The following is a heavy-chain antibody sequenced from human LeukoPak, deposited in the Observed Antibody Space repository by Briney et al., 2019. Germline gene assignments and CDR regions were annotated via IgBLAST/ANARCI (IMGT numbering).Heavy chain of an antibody. CDR3: ARDPYYYGSGSQGFDP. CDR1: GGSLSSHY. J-gene: IGHJ5*02. V-gene: IGHV4-59*11. D-gene: IGHD3-10*01. Sequence: SETLSLTCTVSGGSLSSHYWTWIRQPPGKGLEWIGYIYYSGSTNYNPSLKSRVTISVDTSKNHFSLKLSSVTAADTAVYYCARDPYYYGSGSQGFDPWGQGTLVTVSS. CDR2: IYYSGST.